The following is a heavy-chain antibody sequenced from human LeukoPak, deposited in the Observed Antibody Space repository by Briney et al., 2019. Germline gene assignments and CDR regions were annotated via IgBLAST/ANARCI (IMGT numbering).Heavy chain of an antibody. V-gene: IGHV4-59*08. CDR1: GGSISSYY. D-gene: IGHD6-13*01. J-gene: IGHJ4*02. Sequence: SETLSLTCTVSGGSISSYYWSWIRQTPGKGLEWIGDSYYSGSTNYNPSLKSRVTISVDTSKNQFSLKLSSVTAADTAVYYCARHTDIAALSSLNYWGQGNLVTVSS. CDR3: ARHTDIAALSSLNY. CDR2: SYYSGST.